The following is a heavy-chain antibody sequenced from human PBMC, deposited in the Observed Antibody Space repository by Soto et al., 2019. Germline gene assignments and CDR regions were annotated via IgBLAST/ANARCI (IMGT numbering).Heavy chain of an antibody. CDR2: ISAYNGNT. V-gene: IGHV1-18*01. CDR1: GYTFTSSG. CDR3: ARGGYDFWSGYSLDY. Sequence: ASVKVSCKASGYTFTSSGITWVRQAPGQGLEWMGWISAYNGNTNYAQKPQGRVTMTTDTSTSTAYMELRSLRSDDTAVYYCARGGYDFWSGYSLDYWGQGTQVTVSS. D-gene: IGHD3-3*01. J-gene: IGHJ4*02.